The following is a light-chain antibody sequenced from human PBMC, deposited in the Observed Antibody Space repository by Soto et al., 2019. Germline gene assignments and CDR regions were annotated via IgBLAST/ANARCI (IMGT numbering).Light chain of an antibody. V-gene: IGKV3-15*01. J-gene: IGKJ1*01. CDR1: KIVSSN. Sequence: EIVMTQSPATLSVSPGERATLSCRASKIVSSNLAWYQQKPGQAPRLLIYGASTRATGTPARFSGSGSGTEFTLTISSLQSEDFAVYYCQQYNNWPPRAWTFGQGTKVEIK. CDR3: QQYNNWPPRAWT. CDR2: GAS.